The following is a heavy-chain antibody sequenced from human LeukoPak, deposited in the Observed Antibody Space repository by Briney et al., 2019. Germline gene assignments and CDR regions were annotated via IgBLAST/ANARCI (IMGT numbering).Heavy chain of an antibody. D-gene: IGHD2-2*01. CDR3: AGGRRVPAADAFDI. CDR1: CFTLSNYA. J-gene: IGHJ3*02. Sequence: GALVLSCAASCFTLSNYAMSLIRPPPGKGVELIWEINHSGSTNYNPSLKGRVTISVDTSKNQFSLKLSSVTAADTAVYYCAGGRRVPAADAFDIWGQGTMVTVSS. CDR2: INHSGST. V-gene: IGHV4-34*08.